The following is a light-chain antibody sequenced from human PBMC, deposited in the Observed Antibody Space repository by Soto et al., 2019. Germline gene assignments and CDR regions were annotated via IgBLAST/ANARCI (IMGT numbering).Light chain of an antibody. CDR1: QTVRNNY. J-gene: IGKJ1*01. Sequence: EFVLTQSPGTLSLSPGERATLSCRASQTVRNNYLAWYQQKPGQAPMLLIYGASRRATGIPDRFSGSGSGTDFTLTISRLEPEDFAVYYCQQYGSSRTFGQGTKVDIK. V-gene: IGKV3-20*01. CDR3: QQYGSSRT. CDR2: GAS.